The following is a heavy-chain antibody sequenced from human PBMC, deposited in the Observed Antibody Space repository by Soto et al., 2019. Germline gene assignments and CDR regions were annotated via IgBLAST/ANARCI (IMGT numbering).Heavy chain of an antibody. CDR1: GGSISSSSYY. J-gene: IGHJ4*02. Sequence: PSETLSLTCTVSGGSISSSSYYWGWIRQPPGKGLEWIGSIYYSGSTYYNPSLKSRVTISVDTSKNQFSLKLSSMTAADTAVYYCARRRFLEWLLYGYYFDYWGQGTLVTVSS. CDR3: ARRRFLEWLLYGYYFDY. D-gene: IGHD3-3*01. CDR2: IYYSGST. V-gene: IGHV4-39*01.